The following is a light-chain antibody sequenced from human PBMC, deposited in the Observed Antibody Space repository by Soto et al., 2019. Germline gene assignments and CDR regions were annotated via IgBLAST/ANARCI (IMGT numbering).Light chain of an antibody. CDR3: QKYETAPQT. Sequence: DIQMTQSPSSLSASVGDTVTITCRASQGIIDYLAWSQQRPGKVPKLLIYAASTLQTGVPSRFSGSGAGTDFTLTISSLQPEDVGSYYCQKYETAPQTFGQGTRVEIK. V-gene: IGKV1-27*01. J-gene: IGKJ1*01. CDR2: AAS. CDR1: QGIIDY.